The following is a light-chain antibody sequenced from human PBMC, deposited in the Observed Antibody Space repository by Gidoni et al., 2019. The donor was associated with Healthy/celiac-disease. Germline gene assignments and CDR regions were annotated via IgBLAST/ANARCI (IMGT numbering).Light chain of an antibody. CDR1: SLRRYY. CDR3: NSRDSSGNHLGVV. J-gene: IGLJ2*01. Sequence: SSELTQDPAVSVTLGQPVRITCQGASLRRYYASWYQQKPGQAPVLVIYGKNNRPSGIPDRFSGSSSGNTASLTITGAQAEDEADYYCNSRDSSGNHLGVVFGGGTKLTVL. V-gene: IGLV3-19*01. CDR2: GKN.